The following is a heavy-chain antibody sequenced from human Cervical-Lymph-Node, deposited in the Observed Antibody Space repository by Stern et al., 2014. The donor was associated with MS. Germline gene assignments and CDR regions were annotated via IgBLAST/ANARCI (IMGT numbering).Heavy chain of an antibody. J-gene: IGHJ4*02. CDR1: GFTFGTYA. Sequence: QVQLVQSGGSVVQPGRSLRLSCEASGFTFGTYAIHWVRQAPGKGLVWVAMISDDGNIKYYADSVKGRFSVSRDNSKNTLYLQMNSLRTDDTAVYFCARDIAMSGTDHFDYWGQGTLVTVSS. CDR2: ISDDGNIK. CDR3: ARDIAMSGTDHFDY. V-gene: IGHV3-30-3*01. D-gene: IGHD3-16*02.